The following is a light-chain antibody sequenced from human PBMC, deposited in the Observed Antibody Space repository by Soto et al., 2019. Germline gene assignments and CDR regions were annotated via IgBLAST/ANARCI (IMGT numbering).Light chain of an antibody. J-gene: IGKJ5*01. CDR2: DAS. Sequence: EIVLTQSPATLSLSPGERATLSCGASQSVRTVLAWYQQKPGQAPRLLIYDASTRATGIPARFSGSGSGTDFSLTTINLEDEDFVVYYCQQRTGWSTLTFGQGTRLDIK. CDR1: QSVRTV. V-gene: IGKV3-11*01. CDR3: QQRTGWSTLT.